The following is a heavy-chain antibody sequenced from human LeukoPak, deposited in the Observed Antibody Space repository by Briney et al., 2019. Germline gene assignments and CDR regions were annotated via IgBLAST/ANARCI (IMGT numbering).Heavy chain of an antibody. CDR1: GFIFSSYW. J-gene: IGHJ4*02. V-gene: IGHV3-74*01. CDR2: INSDGSST. CDR3: ARVEPIRLLVDY. D-gene: IGHD3-3*01. Sequence: GGSLRLSCAASGFIFSSYWMHWVRQAPGKGLVWFSRINSDGSSTTYADSVKGRFTISRDNAKNTLYLQMNSLRAEDTAVYYCARVEPIRLLVDYWGQGTLVTVSS.